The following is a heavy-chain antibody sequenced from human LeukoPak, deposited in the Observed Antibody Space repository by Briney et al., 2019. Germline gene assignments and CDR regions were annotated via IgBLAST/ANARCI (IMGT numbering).Heavy chain of an antibody. CDR3: VGFGAYGGL. J-gene: IGHJ4*02. Sequence: PGGSLRLSCAASGFSFNDYDMHWVRQGKGKGLDWVSYISGSSGTIYYADSVRGRFTISRDNVKKSLYLYMNNLRAEDTAVYYCVGFGAYGGLWGQGTVVTVSP. V-gene: IGHV3-48*01. CDR1: GFSFNDYD. CDR2: ISGSSGTI. D-gene: IGHD4-23*01.